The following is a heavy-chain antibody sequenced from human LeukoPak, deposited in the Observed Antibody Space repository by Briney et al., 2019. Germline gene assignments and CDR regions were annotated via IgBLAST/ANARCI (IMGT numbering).Heavy chain of an antibody. CDR2: IYYSGTT. D-gene: IGHD3-22*01. J-gene: IGHJ3*02. CDR1: GGFISRNSFY. V-gene: IGHV4-39*07. Sequence: PSETLSLTCTVSGGFISRNSFYWGWIRQPPGKGLEWIGSIYYSGTTYYNPSLKSRVTISVDTSKNQFSLKLSSVTAADTAVYYRAREGATMIVVTRRRAFDIWGQGTMVTVSS. CDR3: AREGATMIVVTRRRAFDI.